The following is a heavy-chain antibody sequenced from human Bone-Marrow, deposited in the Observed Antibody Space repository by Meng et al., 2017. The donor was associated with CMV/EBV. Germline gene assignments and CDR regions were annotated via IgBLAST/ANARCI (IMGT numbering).Heavy chain of an antibody. V-gene: IGHV1-8*01. CDR2: MNPNSDNP. CDR1: GYTFASYD. Sequence: VQLVQSGAEVKKPGASVKVSCKASGYTFASYDINSGRQAAGQGLEWMGWMNPNSDNPDYAQKFQGRVTMTRNISKSTAYMDLSSLRSEDTAVYYCETGVAEFEYWGQGTLVTVSS. D-gene: IGHD6-19*01. CDR3: ETGVAEFEY. J-gene: IGHJ4*02.